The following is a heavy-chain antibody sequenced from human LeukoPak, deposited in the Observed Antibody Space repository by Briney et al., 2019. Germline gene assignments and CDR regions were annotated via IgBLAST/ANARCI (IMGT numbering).Heavy chain of an antibody. CDR3: AKDKDFWSGYYLSHYFDY. D-gene: IGHD3-3*01. CDR2: ISYDGSNK. Sequence: GGSLRLSCVASGFTFSSYGMHWVRQAPGKGLEWVAVISYDGSNKYYADSVKGRFTISRDNSKNTLYLQMNSLRAEDTAVYYCAKDKDFWSGYYLSHYFDYWGQGTLVTVSS. J-gene: IGHJ4*02. CDR1: GFTFSSYG. V-gene: IGHV3-33*05.